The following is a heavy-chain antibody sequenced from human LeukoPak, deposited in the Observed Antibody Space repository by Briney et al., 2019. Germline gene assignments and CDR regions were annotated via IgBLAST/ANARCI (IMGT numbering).Heavy chain of an antibody. V-gene: IGHV3-53*01. CDR3: ARGRSSSSFFDY. Sequence: GGSLRLSCAASGFTVSSNYMSWVRQAPGKGLEWVSVIYSGGSTYYADSVKGRFTISRDNSKNTLYLQMNSLRAEDTAVYYCARGRSSSSFFDYWGQGTLVTVSS. J-gene: IGHJ4*02. CDR2: IYSGGST. CDR1: GFTVSSNY. D-gene: IGHD6-6*01.